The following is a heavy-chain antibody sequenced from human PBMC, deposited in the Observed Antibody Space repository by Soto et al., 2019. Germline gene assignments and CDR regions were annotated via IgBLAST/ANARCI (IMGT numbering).Heavy chain of an antibody. CDR1: GFTFSSYA. CDR2: ISGSGGST. Sequence: GGSLRLSCTASGFTFSSYAMSWVRQAPGKGLEWVSAISGSGGSTYYADSVKGRFTISRDNSKNTLYLQMNSLRAEDTAVYYCAKDRYSSGWFFAFDIWGQGTMVTVSS. V-gene: IGHV3-23*01. CDR3: AKDRYSSGWFFAFDI. J-gene: IGHJ3*02. D-gene: IGHD6-19*01.